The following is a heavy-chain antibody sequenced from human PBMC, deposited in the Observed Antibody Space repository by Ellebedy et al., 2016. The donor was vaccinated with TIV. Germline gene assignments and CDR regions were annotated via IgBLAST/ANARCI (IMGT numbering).Heavy chain of an antibody. CDR2: MNPNSGCT. V-gene: IGHV1-8*01. Sequence: AASVKVSCKASGYTFTSYDINWVRQAAGLGLEWVGWMNPNSGCTGSAQKFQGRVTMTRDTSRSTAYMELSSLRSDDTAVYYCVRVMGAIDFWGQGTLVTVSS. D-gene: IGHD1-26*01. CDR3: VRVMGAIDF. CDR1: GYTFTSYD. J-gene: IGHJ4*02.